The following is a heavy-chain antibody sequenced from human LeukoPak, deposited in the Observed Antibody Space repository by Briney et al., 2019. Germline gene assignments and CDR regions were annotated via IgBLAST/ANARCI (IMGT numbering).Heavy chain of an antibody. CDR3: ARPYYDSSGYWNYFDY. Sequence: RSLRLSCAASGFTFSSYGMHWVRQAPGKGLEWVAVISYDGSNKYYADSVKGRFTISRDNSKNTLYLQMNSLRAEDTAVYYCARPYYDSSGYWNYFDYWGQGTLVTVSS. J-gene: IGHJ4*02. CDR1: GFTFSSYG. CDR2: ISYDGSNK. V-gene: IGHV3-30*03. D-gene: IGHD3-22*01.